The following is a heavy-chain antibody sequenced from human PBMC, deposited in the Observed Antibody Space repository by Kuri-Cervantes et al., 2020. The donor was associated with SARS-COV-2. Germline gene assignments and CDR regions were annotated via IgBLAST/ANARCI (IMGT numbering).Heavy chain of an antibody. J-gene: IGHJ4*02. V-gene: IGHV4-30-2*01. CDR1: GGSISSGGYS. Sequence: LRLSCAVSGGSISSGGYSWSWIRQPPGKGLEWIGYIYHSGSTCYNPSLKSRVTISVDRSKNQFSLRLTSVTAADTAVYYCARDVVHTYGWRAFDYWGQGSLVTVSS. CDR3: ARDVVHTYGWRAFDY. CDR2: IYHSGST. D-gene: IGHD5-18*01.